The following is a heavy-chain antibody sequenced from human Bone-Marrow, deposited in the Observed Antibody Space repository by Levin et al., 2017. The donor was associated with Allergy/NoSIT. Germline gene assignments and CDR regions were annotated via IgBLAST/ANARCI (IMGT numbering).Heavy chain of an antibody. CDR1: EFIFSDYW. CDR2: INRDGSST. J-gene: IGHJ6*02. D-gene: IGHD2/OR15-2a*01. Sequence: GESLKISCAVSEFIFSDYWMHWVRQTPEKGLVWVARINRDGSSTTYVDSVKGRFTMSRDNAKNTLYLQMNSLRAEDTAVYYCARESRSTLSMAVWSQGTTVTVSS. CDR3: ARESRSTLSMAV. V-gene: IGHV3-74*03.